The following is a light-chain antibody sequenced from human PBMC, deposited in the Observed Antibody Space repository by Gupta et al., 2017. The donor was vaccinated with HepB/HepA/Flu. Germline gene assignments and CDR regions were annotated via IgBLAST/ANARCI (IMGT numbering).Light chain of an antibody. V-gene: IGLV2-23*02. Sequence: QSALPQPASVSGSPGQSITISCTGTSSDVGSYNLVSWYQQHPGKAPKLMIYEVSKRPSGVSTRFSGSKSGNTASLTISGLQAEDEADYYCCSYAGSSNVVFGGGTKLTVL. CDR3: CSYAGSSNVV. CDR1: SSDVGSYNL. J-gene: IGLJ2*01. CDR2: EVS.